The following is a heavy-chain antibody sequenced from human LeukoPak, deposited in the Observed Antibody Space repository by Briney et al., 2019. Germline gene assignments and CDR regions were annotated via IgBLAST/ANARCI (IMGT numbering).Heavy chain of an antibody. V-gene: IGHV3-30*03. CDR1: GFTFSSFG. D-gene: IGHD6-25*01. CDR3: ATGGTRAATGRMGF. Sequence: GGSLRLSCAASGFTFSSFGMHWVRQAPGKGLEWVTVTTYDGNEKYYADSVKGRFTISRDNSKNTVYLQMNSLRAEDTAVYYCATGGTRAATGRMGFWGQGTLVTVSS. J-gene: IGHJ4*02. CDR2: TTYDGNEK.